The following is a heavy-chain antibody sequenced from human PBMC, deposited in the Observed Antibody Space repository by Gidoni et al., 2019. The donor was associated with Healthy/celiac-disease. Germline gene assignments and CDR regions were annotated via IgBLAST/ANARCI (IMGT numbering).Heavy chain of an antibody. CDR2: ISGSGGST. CDR3: AKAIAVTSGFDY. J-gene: IGHJ4*02. D-gene: IGHD6-19*01. V-gene: IGHV3-23*01. CDR1: GFTFRSYA. Sequence: EVQLLESGGGLVQPGGSLRLSCAASGFTFRSYAMSWVRQAPGKGLEWVSAISGSGGSTYYADSVKGRFTISRDNSKNTLYLQMNSLRAEDTAVYYCAKAIAVTSGFDYWGQGTLVTVSS.